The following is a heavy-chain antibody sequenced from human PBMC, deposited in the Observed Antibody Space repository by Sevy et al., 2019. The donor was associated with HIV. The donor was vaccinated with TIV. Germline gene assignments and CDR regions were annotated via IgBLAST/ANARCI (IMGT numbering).Heavy chain of an antibody. Sequence: GGSLRLSCKASGFIFSRYGVHWVRQAPGKGLEWVASIFNDGTKYYGDSVKGRFTISRDDSKNTLYLQMDSLRAEDTAVYYCARESGSDWYLDYWGQGTLVTVSS. CDR1: GFIFSRYG. J-gene: IGHJ4*02. CDR2: IFNDGTK. D-gene: IGHD2-21*02. V-gene: IGHV3-33*01. CDR3: ARESGSDWYLDY.